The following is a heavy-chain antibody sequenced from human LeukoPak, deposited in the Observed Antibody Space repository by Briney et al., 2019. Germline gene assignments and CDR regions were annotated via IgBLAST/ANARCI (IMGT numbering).Heavy chain of an antibody. CDR2: IYHSGST. J-gene: IGHJ4*02. CDR3: ARRYSNYFFDY. Sequence: PSETLSLTCAVSGYSITSGYYWAWIRQPPGKGLEWIGNIYHSGSTYYNASLKSRVTISVDTSKNQFSLKLSSVTAADTAVYYCARRYSNYFFDYWGQGPLVTVSS. V-gene: IGHV4-38-2*01. D-gene: IGHD4-11*01. CDR1: GYSITSGYY.